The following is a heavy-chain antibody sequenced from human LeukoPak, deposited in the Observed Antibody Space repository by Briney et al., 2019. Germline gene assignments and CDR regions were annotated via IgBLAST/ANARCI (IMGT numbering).Heavy chain of an antibody. CDR1: GYTFTSYD. CDR2: MNPNSGNT. V-gene: IGHV1-8*01. Sequence: ASVKVSCKASGYTFTSYDINWVRQATGQGLEWMGWMNPNSGNTGYAQKFQGRVTMTRNTSISTAYMELSSLRSEDTAVYYCARGGGYSYGPTVAYYYGMDVWGQGTTVTVFS. D-gene: IGHD5-18*01. J-gene: IGHJ6*02. CDR3: ARGGGYSYGPTVAYYYGMDV.